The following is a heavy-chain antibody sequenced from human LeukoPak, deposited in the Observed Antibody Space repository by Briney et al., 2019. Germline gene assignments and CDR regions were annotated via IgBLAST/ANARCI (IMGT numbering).Heavy chain of an antibody. CDR2: IYYSGNT. V-gene: IGHV4-4*02. CDR3: ARGLDY. J-gene: IGHJ4*02. Sequence: SGTLSLTCAVSGDSISSTNRWSWVRQPPGKGLEWIGEIYYSGNTNYNPSLKSRVTISVDKSKNQFSLKLNSVTAADTALYFCARGLDYWGQGTLVTVSS. CDR1: GDSISSTNR.